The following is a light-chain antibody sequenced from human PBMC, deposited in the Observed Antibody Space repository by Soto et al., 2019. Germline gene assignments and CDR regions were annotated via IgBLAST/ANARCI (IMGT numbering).Light chain of an antibody. CDR3: QQYNSYST. J-gene: IGKJ1*01. Sequence: DIQMTQSPSTLSASVGDRVTITCRASQSIGRWLAWYQQKPGKAPKLLIYKESILESGVPSRFSGSGSGTEFTLTISSLQPDDFATYYCQQYNSYSTFGQGTKV. CDR2: KES. CDR1: QSIGRW. V-gene: IGKV1-5*03.